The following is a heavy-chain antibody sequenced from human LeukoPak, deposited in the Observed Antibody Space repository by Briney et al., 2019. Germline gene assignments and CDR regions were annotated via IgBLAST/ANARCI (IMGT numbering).Heavy chain of an antibody. J-gene: IGHJ5*02. CDR3: ARGGSP. CDR2: VYYTETA. CDR1: GFTFSSYW. D-gene: IGHD2-15*01. V-gene: IGHV4-39*02. Sequence: GSLRLSCAASGFTFSSYWMSWVRQPPGKGLEYIGTVYYTETASYNPSLKSRVTISVDTSKNQYSLQLTSVTAADTAVYYRARGGSPWGQGTLVTVSS.